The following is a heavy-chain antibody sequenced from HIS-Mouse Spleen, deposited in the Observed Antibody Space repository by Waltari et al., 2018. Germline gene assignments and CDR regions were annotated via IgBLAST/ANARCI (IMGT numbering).Heavy chain of an antibody. V-gene: IGHV3-33*06. CDR3: AKPHSSGTAMPDFDY. CDR1: GFTFSCYG. CDR2: IWYDGSNK. Sequence: QVQLVESGGGVVQPGRSLRLSCAASGFTFSCYGLHWVRQAPGKGLEGVAVIWYDGSNKYYADSVKGRFTISRDNSKNTLYLQMNSLRAEDTAVYYCAKPHSSGTAMPDFDYWGQGTLVTVSS. D-gene: IGHD5-18*01. J-gene: IGHJ4*02.